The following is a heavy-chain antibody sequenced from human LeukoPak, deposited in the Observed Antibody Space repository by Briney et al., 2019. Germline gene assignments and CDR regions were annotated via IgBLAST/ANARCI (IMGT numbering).Heavy chain of an antibody. CDR1: GLTFSSYS. CDR3: ARDKTYSSGSGGY. Sequence: GGSLRLSCAASGLTFSSYSMNWVRQAPGKGLEWVSSISSSSSYIYYADSVKGRFTISRDNAKNSLYLQMNSLRAEDTAVYYCARDKTYSSGSGGYWGQGTLVTVSS. V-gene: IGHV3-21*01. CDR2: ISSSSSYI. D-gene: IGHD6-19*01. J-gene: IGHJ4*02.